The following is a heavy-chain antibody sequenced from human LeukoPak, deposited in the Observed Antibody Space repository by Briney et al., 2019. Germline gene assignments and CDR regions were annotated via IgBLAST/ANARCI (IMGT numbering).Heavy chain of an antibody. CDR3: ARGGYVIVRDWFDP. D-gene: IGHD2/OR15-2a*01. J-gene: IGHJ5*02. Sequence: ASVKVSCKASGYTLTGYYTHWVRQAPGQGLEWMGCINPNSGDTKYAQKFQGRVTMTRDTSMNTAYMELSRLRSDDTALYYCARGGYVIVRDWFDPWGQGTLVTVSS. V-gene: IGHV1-2*02. CDR1: GYTLTGYY. CDR2: INPNSGDT.